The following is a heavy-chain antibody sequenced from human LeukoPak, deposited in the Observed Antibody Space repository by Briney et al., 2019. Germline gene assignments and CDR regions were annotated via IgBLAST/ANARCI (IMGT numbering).Heavy chain of an antibody. CDR1: GYSISSGYY. CDR3: VGDSRDGYQINSLFDY. J-gene: IGHJ4*02. CDR2: IYHSGST. Sequence: PSETLSLTCTVSGYSISSGYYWGWIRQPPGKGLEWIGSIYHSGSTNYNPSLKSRVTISVDTSKNQFSLKLSSVTAADTAVYYCVGDSRDGYQINSLFDYWGQGTLVTVSS. D-gene: IGHD5-24*01. V-gene: IGHV4-38-2*02.